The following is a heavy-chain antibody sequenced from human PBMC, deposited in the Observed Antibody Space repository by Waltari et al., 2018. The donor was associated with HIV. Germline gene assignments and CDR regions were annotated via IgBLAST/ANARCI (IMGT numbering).Heavy chain of an antibody. CDR1: GFTFSYFA. Sequence: QVQLVESGGGVVQPGTSLTLSCAVSGFTFSYFAIHWVRQSPAKGLEWLAVFWSDGVEISYADSVKGRFTISKDSSQKTLYLHLTSLRAEDTALYYCARGYSSSRWIPLYHWGRGTLVTVSS. J-gene: IGHJ1*01. V-gene: IGHV3-33*01. D-gene: IGHD6-6*01. CDR3: ARGYSSSRWIPLYH. CDR2: FWSDGVEI.